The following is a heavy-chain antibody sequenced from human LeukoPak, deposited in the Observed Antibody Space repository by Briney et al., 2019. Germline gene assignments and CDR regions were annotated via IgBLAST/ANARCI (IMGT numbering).Heavy chain of an antibody. D-gene: IGHD2/OR15-2a*01. CDR1: GYSFTSYW. V-gene: IGHV5-51*01. CDR2: IYPGDSDT. Sequence: GESLKISCKDSGYSFTSYWIGWVRQMPGRGLEWMGIIYPGDSDTRYSPSFQGQVTISADKSTSTAYLQWSSLKASDTAMYYCARHFYGQENDAFDIWGQGTMVTVSS. J-gene: IGHJ3*02. CDR3: ARHFYGQENDAFDI.